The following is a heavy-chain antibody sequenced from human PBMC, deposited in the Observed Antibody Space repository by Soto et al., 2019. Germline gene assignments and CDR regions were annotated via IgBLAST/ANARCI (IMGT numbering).Heavy chain of an antibody. J-gene: IGHJ5*02. V-gene: IGHV3-23*01. D-gene: IGHD3-10*01. Sequence: GLSLRLSWAASRFTLSSYAMSWVRQAPGKGLEWVSAISGSGGRTYYADSVKGRFSISRDNCKITMYLQKNSLRSEDTAAYYCANVFLWFGEPPGPWGQGTLVTVSS. CDR2: ISGSGGRT. CDR1: RFTLSSYA. CDR3: ANVFLWFGEPPGP.